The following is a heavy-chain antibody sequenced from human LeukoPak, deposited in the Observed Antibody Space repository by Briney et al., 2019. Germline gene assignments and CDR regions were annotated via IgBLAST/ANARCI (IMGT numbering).Heavy chain of an antibody. CDR1: GYSFTSYW. D-gene: IGHD3-9*01. Sequence: GESLKISCKGSGYSFTSYWIGWVRQMPGKGLEWMGIIYPGDSDTRYSPSFQGQVTISADKSISTAYLQWSSLKASDTAMYDCARRYYDILTGPGAFDIWGQGTMVTVSS. CDR3: ARRYYDILTGPGAFDI. CDR2: IYPGDSDT. J-gene: IGHJ3*02. V-gene: IGHV5-51*01.